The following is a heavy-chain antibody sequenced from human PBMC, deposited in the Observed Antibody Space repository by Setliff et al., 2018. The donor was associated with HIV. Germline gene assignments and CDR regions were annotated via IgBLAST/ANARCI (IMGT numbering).Heavy chain of an antibody. CDR2: IYNTGST. V-gene: IGHV4-31*03. Sequence: SETLSLTCTVTGGSISSGGFYWTWIRQHPGKGLEWIGYIYNTGSTYHSPSLESRVTISIDTSKNQFSLKLSSVTAADTAVYYCARAAPYYDYVWGSYRHFDYWGQGTLVTVSS. CDR1: GGSISSGGFY. CDR3: ARAAPYYDYVWGSYRHFDY. J-gene: IGHJ4*02. D-gene: IGHD3-16*02.